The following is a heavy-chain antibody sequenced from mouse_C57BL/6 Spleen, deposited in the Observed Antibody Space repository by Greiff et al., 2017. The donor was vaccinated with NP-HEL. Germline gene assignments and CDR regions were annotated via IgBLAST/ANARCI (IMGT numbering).Heavy chain of an antibody. V-gene: IGHV3-6*01. J-gene: IGHJ2*01. CDR2: ISYDGSN. D-gene: IGHD2-2*01. Sequence: QESGPGLVKPSQSLSLTCSVTGYSITSGYYWNWIRQFPGNKLEWMGYISYDGSNNYNPSLKNRISITRDTSKNQFFLKLNSVTTEDTATYYCARDHLYYGYDGYFDYWGQGTTLTVSS. CDR3: ARDHLYYGYDGYFDY. CDR1: GYSITSGYY.